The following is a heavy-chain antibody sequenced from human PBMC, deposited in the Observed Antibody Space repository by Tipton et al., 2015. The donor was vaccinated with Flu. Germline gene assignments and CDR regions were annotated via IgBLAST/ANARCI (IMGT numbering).Heavy chain of an antibody. CDR2: IKDDGSKR. J-gene: IGHJ4*01. Sequence: SLRLSCAASGFTFSSYWMSWVRQAPGKGLDWVANIKDDGSKRYYVDSVKGRFTISRGNAKNSVFLQMNSLVTEDTAVYYCLTDSLRSDNGGYFYWVFDSWGHGTLVTVSS. D-gene: IGHD3-22*01. CDR3: LTDSLRSDNGGYFYWVFDS. V-gene: IGHV3-7*03. CDR1: GFTFSSYW.